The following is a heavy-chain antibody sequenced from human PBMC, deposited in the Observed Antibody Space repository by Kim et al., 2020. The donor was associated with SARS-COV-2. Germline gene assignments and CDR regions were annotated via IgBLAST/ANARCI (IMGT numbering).Heavy chain of an antibody. Sequence: PVKGRFTISRDDSKNTLYLQMNSLKTEDTAVYYCTTGEGIAAAYDAFDIWGQGTMVTVSS. CDR3: TTGEGIAAAYDAFDI. V-gene: IGHV3-15*01. D-gene: IGHD6-13*01. J-gene: IGHJ3*02.